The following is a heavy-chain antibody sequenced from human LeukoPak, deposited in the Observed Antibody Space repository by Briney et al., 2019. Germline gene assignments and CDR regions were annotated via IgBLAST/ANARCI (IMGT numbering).Heavy chain of an antibody. V-gene: IGHV6-1*01. J-gene: IGHJ6*02. CDR3: ARIGVVPAAGYYGMDV. Sequence: SQTLSLTCAISGDSVSSNSAAWNWITQSPSRGLEWLGRTYYRSKWYNGYAVSVKSRITINPDTSKNQFSLQLNSVTPEDTAVYYCARIGVVPAAGYYGMDVWGQGTTVTVSS. CDR2: TYYRSKWYN. CDR1: GDSVSSNSAA. D-gene: IGHD2-2*01.